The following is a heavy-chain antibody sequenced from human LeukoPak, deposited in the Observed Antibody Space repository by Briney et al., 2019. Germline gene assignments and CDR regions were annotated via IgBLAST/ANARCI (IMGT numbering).Heavy chain of an antibody. V-gene: IGHV1-69*05. D-gene: IGHD6-13*01. CDR2: IIPIFGTA. Sequence: SVNLSCNASGRTFSSYCISWVRQAPGHGLEWMGWIIPIFGTANYAQKFQGRVTITTDQSTSTAYMELSSLRSEDTAVYYCARGVRGIAARLWFDPWGQGTLVTVSS. CDR1: GRTFSSYC. J-gene: IGHJ5*02. CDR3: ARGVRGIAARLWFDP.